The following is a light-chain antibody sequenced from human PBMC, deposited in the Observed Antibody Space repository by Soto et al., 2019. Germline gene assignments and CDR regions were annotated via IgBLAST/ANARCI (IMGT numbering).Light chain of an antibody. Sequence: EIVLTQSPGTLSLSQGERATLSCRASRFLSSSYVVWYQQKPGQAPRLLIYAASRRATGITDRFSGSGSATEYTLTISRLEPEDSAVYYWQQQGTLGQGTKLEIK. CDR3: QQQGT. J-gene: IGKJ2*01. V-gene: IGKV3-20*01. CDR2: AAS. CDR1: RFLSSSY.